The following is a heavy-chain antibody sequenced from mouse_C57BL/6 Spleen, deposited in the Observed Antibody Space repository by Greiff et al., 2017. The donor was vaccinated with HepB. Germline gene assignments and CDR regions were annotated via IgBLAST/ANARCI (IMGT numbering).Heavy chain of an antibody. Sequence: EVKLMESGGGLVKPGGSLKLSCAASGFTFSDYGMHWVRQAPETGLEWVAYISSGSSTIYYADTVKGRFTISRDNAKNTLFLQMTSLRSEDTAMYYCARLTGRMDYWGQGTSVTVSS. D-gene: IGHD4-1*01. V-gene: IGHV5-17*01. CDR3: ARLTGRMDY. CDR2: ISSGSSTI. CDR1: GFTFSDYG. J-gene: IGHJ4*01.